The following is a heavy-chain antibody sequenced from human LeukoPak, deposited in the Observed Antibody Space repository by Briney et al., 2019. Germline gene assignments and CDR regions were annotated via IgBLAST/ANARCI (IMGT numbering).Heavy chain of an antibody. Sequence: GGSLRLSCAASGFTFSRYWMSGGRQAPGEGGEGGANIKQDGREKNYVDSVKGGFTISRDNAKNSLYLQMNSLRAEDTAVYYCARALLDYWGQGTLVTVSS. V-gene: IGHV3-7*03. CDR2: IKQDGREK. CDR1: GFTFSRYW. CDR3: ARALLDY. J-gene: IGHJ4*02.